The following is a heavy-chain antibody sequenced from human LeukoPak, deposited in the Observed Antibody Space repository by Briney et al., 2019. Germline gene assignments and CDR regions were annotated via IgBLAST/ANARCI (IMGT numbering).Heavy chain of an antibody. CDR1: GYSISSGYY. Sequence: SETLSLTCTVSGYSISSGYYWGWIRQPPGKGLEWIGSIYHSGSTYYNPSLKSRVTISVDTSKTQFSLKLSSVTAADTAVYYCARDTITMVRGVTNDYWGQGTLVTVSS. CDR3: ARDTITMVRGVTNDY. CDR2: IYHSGST. V-gene: IGHV4-38-2*02. J-gene: IGHJ4*02. D-gene: IGHD3-10*01.